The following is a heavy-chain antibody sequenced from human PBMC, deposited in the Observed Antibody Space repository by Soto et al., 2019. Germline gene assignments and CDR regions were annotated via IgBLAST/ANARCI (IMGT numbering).Heavy chain of an antibody. Sequence: QVQLVQSGAEVKKPGASVKVSCKASGYTFTGYYMHWVRQAPGQGLEWMGWINPSSGGTNYAQKFQGRVTMTRDTSISTAYMELSRLRSDDTAVYYCAREPYDYVWGSYRRGAYYYYGMDVWGQGTTVTVSS. J-gene: IGHJ6*02. CDR2: INPSSGGT. CDR1: GYTFTGYY. V-gene: IGHV1-2*02. D-gene: IGHD3-16*02. CDR3: AREPYDYVWGSYRRGAYYYYGMDV.